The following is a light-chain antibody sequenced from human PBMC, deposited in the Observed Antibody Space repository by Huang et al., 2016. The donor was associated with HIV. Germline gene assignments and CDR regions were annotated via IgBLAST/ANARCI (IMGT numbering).Light chain of an antibody. CDR3: QQTKTSPYT. CDR1: QGVTSW. J-gene: IGKJ2*01. V-gene: IGKV1-12*01. Sequence: DIQMTQTPSFVSASVGDRVTITCRASQGVTSWLAWYQQRPGEAPNLLIYGASSLQSGVPSRFSGTGSATDFTLTINNLQPEDVATDYCQQTKTSPYTFGQGTRLEI. CDR2: GAS.